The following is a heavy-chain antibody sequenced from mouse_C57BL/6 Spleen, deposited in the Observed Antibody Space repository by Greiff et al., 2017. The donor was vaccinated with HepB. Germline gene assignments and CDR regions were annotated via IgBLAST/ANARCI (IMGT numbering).Heavy chain of an antibody. Sequence: QVQLQQSGPELVKPGASVKISCKASGYTFTDYYINWVKQRPGQGLEWIGWIYPGSGNTKYNEKFKGKATLTVDKSSSTAYMQLSSLTSEDSAVYFCARASFITTGVDGYYAMDYWGQGTSVTVSS. CDR3: ARASFITTGVDGYYAMDY. CDR2: IYPGSGNT. D-gene: IGHD1-1*01. V-gene: IGHV1-84*01. J-gene: IGHJ4*01. CDR1: GYTFTDYY.